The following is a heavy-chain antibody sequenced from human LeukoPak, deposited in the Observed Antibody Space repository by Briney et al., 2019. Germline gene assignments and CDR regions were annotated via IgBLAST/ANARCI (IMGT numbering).Heavy chain of an antibody. CDR1: GYTFTSYA. J-gene: IGHJ6*02. CDR2: INAGNGNT. D-gene: IGHD3-10*01. CDR3: ARDQLWFGELLFYGMDV. Sequence: ASVKVSCKASGYTFTSYAMHWVRQAPGQRLEWMGWINAGNGNTKYSQKFQGRVTITRDTSASTAYMELSSLRSEDTAVYYCARDQLWFGELLFYGMDVWGQGTTVTVSS. V-gene: IGHV1-3*01.